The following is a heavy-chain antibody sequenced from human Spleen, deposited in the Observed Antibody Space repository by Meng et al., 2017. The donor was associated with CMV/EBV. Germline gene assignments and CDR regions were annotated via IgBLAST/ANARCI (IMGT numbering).Heavy chain of an antibody. CDR3: ARGIATAGFFDY. CDR1: GFTVSSNY. Sequence: SCAASGFTVSSNYMSWVRQAPGKGLEWVSVIYSGGSTYYADSVKGRFTISRDNSKNTLYLQMNSLRAEDTAVYYCARGIATAGFFDYWGQGTLVTVSS. CDR2: IYSGGST. D-gene: IGHD6-13*01. J-gene: IGHJ4*02. V-gene: IGHV3-66*02.